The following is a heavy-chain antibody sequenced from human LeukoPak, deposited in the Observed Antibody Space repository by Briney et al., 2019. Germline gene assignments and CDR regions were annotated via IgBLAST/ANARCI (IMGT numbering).Heavy chain of an antibody. CDR1: GFTFSSYS. CDR2: ISSSSSYI. Sequence: GGSLRLSCAASGFTFSSYSMNWVRQAPGKGLEWVSSISSSSSYIYYADSVKGRFTISRDNAKNSLYLQMKSLRAEDTAVYYCARDPDSPRPVYWGQGTLVTVSS. V-gene: IGHV3-21*01. J-gene: IGHJ4*02. CDR3: ARDPDSPRPVY. D-gene: IGHD3-22*01.